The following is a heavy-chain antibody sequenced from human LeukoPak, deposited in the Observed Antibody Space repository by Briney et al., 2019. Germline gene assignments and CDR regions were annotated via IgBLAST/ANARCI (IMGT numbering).Heavy chain of an antibody. CDR1: GFTFSPYW. D-gene: IGHD3/OR15-3a*01. Sequence: PGGSLRLSLAPPGFTFSPYWSGRVRQAPGKGLVWVARIRPEGTTTAYADSVKGRFTISRDNDKNTLFLQMNSLRAEDTAVYCCERNLDCIFFHYWGQGALVTVSS. J-gene: IGHJ4*02. V-gene: IGHV3-74*03. CDR2: IRPEGTTT. CDR3: ERNLDCIFFHY.